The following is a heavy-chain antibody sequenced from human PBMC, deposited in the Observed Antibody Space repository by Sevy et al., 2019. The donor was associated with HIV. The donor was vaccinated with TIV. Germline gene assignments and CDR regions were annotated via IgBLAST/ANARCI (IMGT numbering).Heavy chain of an antibody. J-gene: IGHJ3*02. CDR1: GLTFSSYA. CDR2: IRGSGGST. D-gene: IGHD4-4*01. Sequence: GGSLRLSCAASGLTFSSYAMSWVRQAPGKGLEWVSAIRGSGGSTYYADSVKGRFTISRDNSKNTLYLQMNSLRAEDTAVYYCAHLEMATVGRDAFDIWGQGTMVTVSS. CDR3: AHLEMATVGRDAFDI. V-gene: IGHV3-23*01.